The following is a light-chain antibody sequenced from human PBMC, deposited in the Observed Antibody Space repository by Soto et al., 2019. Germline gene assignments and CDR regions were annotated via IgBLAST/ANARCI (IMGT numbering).Light chain of an antibody. CDR1: QSVHSD. Sequence: EIVLTQSPAILSSSPGERATLSCRASQSVHSDLAWFQKKPGQAPRLLIYGASNRATGIPVRFSGSGSGADFTLTISRLDPEDFAVYYCQQRSNGITFGQGTRLEIK. CDR3: QQRSNGIT. CDR2: GAS. J-gene: IGKJ5*01. V-gene: IGKV3-11*01.